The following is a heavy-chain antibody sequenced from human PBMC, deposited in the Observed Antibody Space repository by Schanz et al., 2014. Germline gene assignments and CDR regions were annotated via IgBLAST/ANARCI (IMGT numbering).Heavy chain of an antibody. D-gene: IGHD5-12*01. CDR1: GFTASSHS. CDR2: ISSRSSHI. Sequence: VQVVQSGGGLVKPGGSLRLSCGVSGFTASSHSMNWVRQAPGKGLEWVSSISSRSSHIYYADSVKGRFTVSRDNAKNSVYLQMNGLRAEDTAVYYCARKVVATIGGYYDNWGQGALVTVSS. J-gene: IGHJ4*02. CDR3: ARKVVATIGGYYDN. V-gene: IGHV3-21*04.